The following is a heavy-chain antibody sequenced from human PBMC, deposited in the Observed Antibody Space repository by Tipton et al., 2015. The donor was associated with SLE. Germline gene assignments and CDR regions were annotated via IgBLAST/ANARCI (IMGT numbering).Heavy chain of an antibody. D-gene: IGHD3-22*01. Sequence: LRLSCTVSGGSISSSSYYWGWIRQPPGKGLEWIGSIYYSGSTYYNPSLKSRVTISVDTSKNQFSLKLSSVTAADTAVYYCARGATTITMIVVASGAFDIWGQGTMVTASS. CDR3: ARGATTITMIVVASGAFDI. J-gene: IGHJ3*02. V-gene: IGHV4-39*07. CDR2: IYYSGST. CDR1: GGSISSSSYY.